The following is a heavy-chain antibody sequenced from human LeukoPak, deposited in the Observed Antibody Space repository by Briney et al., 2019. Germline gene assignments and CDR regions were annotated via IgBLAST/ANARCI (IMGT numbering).Heavy chain of an antibody. CDR3: ARCDGYSFDY. Sequence: SETLSLTCTVSGGSISSGGYYWSWIRQHPEKGLEWIEYIDYSGSTYYNPSLQSRVTISVDTSTNQLSLKLTSVTAADTAVFYCARCDGYSFDYSGQGTLVTVSS. CDR2: IDYSGST. J-gene: IGHJ4*02. V-gene: IGHV4-31*03. CDR1: GGSISSGGYY. D-gene: IGHD2-21*02.